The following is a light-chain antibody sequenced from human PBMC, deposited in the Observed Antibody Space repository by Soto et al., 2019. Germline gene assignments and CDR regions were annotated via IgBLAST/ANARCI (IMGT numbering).Light chain of an antibody. V-gene: IGLV2-14*01. Sequence: QSVLTQPASVSGSPGQSITISCTGTSNDVGGYNYVSWYQQHPGKAPKLVIYEVSHRPSGISDRFSGSKSANTASLTISGLQVEDEAEYYCSSYTSGSPYVFGPGTKLTVL. CDR3: SSYTSGSPYV. CDR1: SNDVGGYNY. CDR2: EVS. J-gene: IGLJ1*01.